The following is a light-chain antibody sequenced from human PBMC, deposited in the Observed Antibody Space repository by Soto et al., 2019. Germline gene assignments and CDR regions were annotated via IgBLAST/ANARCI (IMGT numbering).Light chain of an antibody. CDR2: WAS. V-gene: IGKV4-1*01. Sequence: DIVMTQCPDSLAVSLGERATITCKSIQNILYSATNKNYLAWFQQQPGQPPKLLIYWASTRESGVPDRFSGSGSGTDFTLTISNLQAEDVAVYYCQQYYSSPTWTFGQGTKVDIK. J-gene: IGKJ1*01. CDR3: QQYYSSPTWT. CDR1: QNILYSATNKNY.